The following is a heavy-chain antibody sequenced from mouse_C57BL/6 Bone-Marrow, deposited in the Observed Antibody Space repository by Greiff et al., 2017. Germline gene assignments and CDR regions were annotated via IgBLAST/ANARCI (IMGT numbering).Heavy chain of an antibody. CDR2: INPSSGYT. V-gene: IGHV1-7*01. Sequence: VQLQQSGAELAKPGASVKLSCKASGYTFTSYWMHWVKQRPGQGLEWIGYINPSSGYTKYNQKFKGKATLTADKSSSTAYMQLSSLTYEDSAVYYCAISAILPWFAYWGHGTLVTVSA. CDR1: GYTFTSYW. CDR3: AISAILPWFAY. J-gene: IGHJ3*01.